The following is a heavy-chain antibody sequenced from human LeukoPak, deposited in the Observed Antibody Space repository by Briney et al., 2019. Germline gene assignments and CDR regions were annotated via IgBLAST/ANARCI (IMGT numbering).Heavy chain of an antibody. Sequence: GGSLRLSCAASGFTFSNYAMSWVRQAPGKGLEWVSVISGSGGSTDYADSVKGRFTISRDNSKNTLYLQMNSLRAEDTAVYYCTLPVVPTAIANWFDSWGQGTLVTVSS. V-gene: IGHV3-23*01. CDR2: ISGSGGST. D-gene: IGHD2-2*01. CDR3: TLPVVPTAIANWFDS. J-gene: IGHJ5*01. CDR1: GFTFSNYA.